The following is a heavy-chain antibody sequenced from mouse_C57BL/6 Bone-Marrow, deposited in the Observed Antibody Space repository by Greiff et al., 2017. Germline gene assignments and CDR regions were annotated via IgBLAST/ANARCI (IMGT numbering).Heavy chain of an antibody. Sequence: QVQLQQSGAELVRPGTSVKVSCKASGYAFTNYLIEWVKQRPGPGLEWIGVINPGSGGTNYNEKFKGKATLTADKFSSTAYMQLSSLTSEDAAVYFCARIYPWFAYWGQGTLVTVSA. V-gene: IGHV1-54*01. CDR2: INPGSGGT. D-gene: IGHD2-3*01. CDR3: ARIYPWFAY. CDR1: GYAFTNYL. J-gene: IGHJ3*01.